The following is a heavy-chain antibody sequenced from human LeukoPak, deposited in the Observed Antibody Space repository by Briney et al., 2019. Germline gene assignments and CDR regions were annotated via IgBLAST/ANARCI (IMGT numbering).Heavy chain of an antibody. D-gene: IGHD6-13*01. Sequence: PGRSLRLSCAASGFTFEDYAMHWVRQAPGKGLEWFSGISWNSNSIGYADSVKGRFTISRDNAKNSLYLQMNSLRAEDTALYYCGKDMKYSSRWLDYWGQGTLVTVSS. J-gene: IGHJ4*02. V-gene: IGHV3-9*01. CDR2: ISWNSNSI. CDR3: GKDMKYSSRWLDY. CDR1: GFTFEDYA.